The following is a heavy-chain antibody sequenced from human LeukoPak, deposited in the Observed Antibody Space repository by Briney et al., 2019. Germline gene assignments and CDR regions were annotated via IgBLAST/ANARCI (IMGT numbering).Heavy chain of an antibody. Sequence: GGSLRLSCGASGFTFSNYGMLWVRQAPGKGLEWVSYISSSGRTIYYADSVKGRFTISRDNAKNSLYLQMNSLRAKDTAVYYCARQTTGVYYYYMDVWGKGTTVTISS. J-gene: IGHJ6*03. CDR3: ARQTTGVYYYYMDV. V-gene: IGHV3-48*04. CDR2: ISSSGRTI. CDR1: GFTFSNYG. D-gene: IGHD1-1*01.